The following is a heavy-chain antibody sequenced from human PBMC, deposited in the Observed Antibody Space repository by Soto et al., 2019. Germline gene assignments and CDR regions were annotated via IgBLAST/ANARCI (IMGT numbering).Heavy chain of an antibody. V-gene: IGHV2-5*02. D-gene: IGHD4-17*01. CDR2: IYWDDEK. CDR1: GFSLSTSGVG. CDR3: VHRGFYGDYGEYFDY. J-gene: IGHJ4*02. Sequence: QITLKESGPTLVKPTQTLTLTCTFSGFSLSTSGVGVGWIRQPPGKALEWLALIYWDDEKRYSPSLKSRLTITKDTSKNQVVLTMTNMDPVDTATYYCVHRGFYGDYGEYFDYWGQGTLVTVSS.